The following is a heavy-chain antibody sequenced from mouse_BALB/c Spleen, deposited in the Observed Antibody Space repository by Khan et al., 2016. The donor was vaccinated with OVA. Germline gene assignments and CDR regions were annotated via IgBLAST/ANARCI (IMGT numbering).Heavy chain of an antibody. D-gene: IGHD1-1*01. CDR1: GYTFTSYV. Sequence: VQLQQSGPELVKPGASVKMSCKASGYTFTSYVMHWVKQKPGQGLEWIGYIYPYNDDTKYNEKFKGKATLTSDRSSSTAYMEFTSLTSEDSAVYYCATQGSTYTWFAYWGQGTLVTVSA. V-gene: IGHV1S136*01. J-gene: IGHJ3*01. CDR3: ATQGSTYTWFAY. CDR2: IYPYNDDT.